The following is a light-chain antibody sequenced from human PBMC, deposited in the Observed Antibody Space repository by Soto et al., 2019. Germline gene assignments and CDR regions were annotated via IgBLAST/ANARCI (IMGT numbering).Light chain of an antibody. CDR1: QTINNW. CDR2: HVS. Sequence: DIQMTQSPSTLSASVGDRVTLACRASQTINNWLAWYQQKPGKAPKLLIYHVSTLESGVPSRFSGSGSGTEFTLTISSLQPDDFATYYCQQYNTFSTFGQGTKVDIK. J-gene: IGKJ1*01. CDR3: QQYNTFST. V-gene: IGKV1-5*01.